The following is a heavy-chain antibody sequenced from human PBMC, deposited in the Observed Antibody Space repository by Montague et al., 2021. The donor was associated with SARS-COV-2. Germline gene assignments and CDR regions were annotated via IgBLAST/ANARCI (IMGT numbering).Heavy chain of an antibody. CDR3: ARDGLRANIIDSLRADNCFDP. CDR1: GFVFTSYA. D-gene: IGHD2/OR15-2a*01. CDR2: ISYDGSAK. J-gene: IGHJ5*02. V-gene: IGHV3-30*04. Sequence: SLRLSCAASGFVFTSYAMHWVRQAPGKGLEWVALISYDGSAKYADSVRGRFTISRDNSKDMLYLQMDSLRPDDTAVYYCARDGLRANIIDSLRADNCFDPWGQGTLVTVSS.